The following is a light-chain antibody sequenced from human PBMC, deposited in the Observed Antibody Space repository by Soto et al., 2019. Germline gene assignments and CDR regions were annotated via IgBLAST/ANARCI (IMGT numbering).Light chain of an antibody. J-gene: IGKJ3*01. CDR1: QSISSF. Sequence: DMHLTQYPSSLSASVRDRVTITCRASQSISSFLNWYQQKPGKAPRLLIYAASNLQSGVPSRFSGSGSGTDFTLTISSMQPDDFATYYCQPSYSTPFTFGPGSKVY. CDR3: QPSYSTPFT. V-gene: IGKV1-39*01. CDR2: AAS.